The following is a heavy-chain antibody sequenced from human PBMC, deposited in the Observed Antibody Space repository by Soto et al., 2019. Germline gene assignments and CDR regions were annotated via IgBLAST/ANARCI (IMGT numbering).Heavy chain of an antibody. CDR3: ARDSDYVSFDI. CDR1: GGSVSSCYYY. Sequence: SETLSLTCTVSGGSVSSCYYYWSWIRQPPGKGLEWIGYIYYSGSTNYNPSLKSRVTISVDTSKNQFSLKLSSVTAADTAVYYCARDSDYVSFDIWGQGTMVTVSS. V-gene: IGHV4-61*01. D-gene: IGHD6-25*01. J-gene: IGHJ3*02. CDR2: IYYSGST.